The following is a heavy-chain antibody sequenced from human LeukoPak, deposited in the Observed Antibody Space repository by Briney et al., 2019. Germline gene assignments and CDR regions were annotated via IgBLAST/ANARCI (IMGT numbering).Heavy chain of an antibody. CDR1: GFTFSDYY. J-gene: IGHJ4*02. CDR3: ASPATYYGSGSYYY. CDR2: ISSSGSTI. V-gene: IGHV3-11*01. D-gene: IGHD3-10*01. Sequence: PGGSLRLSCAASGFTFSDYYMSCIRHAPREGREWGSYISSSGSTIYYADSVKGRFTISRDNAKNSLYLQMNSLRAEDTAVYYCASPATYYGSGSYYYWGQGTLVTVSS.